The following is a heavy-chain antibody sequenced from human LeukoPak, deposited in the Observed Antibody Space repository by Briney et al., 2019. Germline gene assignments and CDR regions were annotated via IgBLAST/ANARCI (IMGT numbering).Heavy chain of an antibody. D-gene: IGHD4/OR15-4a*01. CDR2: ISGSGGST. CDR3: AKETGGYGGNPIDP. V-gene: IGHV3-23*01. CDR1: GFTFSSYA. J-gene: IGHJ5*02. Sequence: PGGSLRLSCAASGFTFSSYAMGWVRQAPGKGLEWVSAISGSGGSTYYADSVKGRFTISRDNSKNTLYLQMNSLRAEDTAVYYCAKETGGYGGNPIDPWGQGTLVTVSS.